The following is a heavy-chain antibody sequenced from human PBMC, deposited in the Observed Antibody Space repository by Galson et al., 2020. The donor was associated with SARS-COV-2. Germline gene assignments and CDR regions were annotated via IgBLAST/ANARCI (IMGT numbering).Heavy chain of an antibody. CDR2: IDCDDDK. CDR3: ARVSGLCSGRTCYSHYFGY. J-gene: IGHJ4*02. CDR1: GFSLTTSPMR. V-gene: IGHV2-70*04. D-gene: IGHD2-15*01. Sequence: SGPTLVKPTQTLTLTCTFSGFSLTTSPMRVSWIRQPPGKALEWLARIDCDDDKFYSTSLKTRLTISKDTSKNQVLLTLTNMDPMDTATYYCARVSGLCSGRTCYSHYFGYWGQGILVTVS.